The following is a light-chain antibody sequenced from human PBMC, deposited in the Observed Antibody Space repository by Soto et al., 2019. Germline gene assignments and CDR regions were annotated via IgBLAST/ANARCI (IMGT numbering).Light chain of an antibody. CDR1: QSINNW. V-gene: IGKV1-12*01. CDR2: TTS. J-gene: IGKJ4*01. CDR3: QQASRFPLT. Sequence: DIQMTQSPSSVSASVGDRVTITCRASQSINNWLAWYQQKPGKAPKVVIYTTSILQSGVPSRFSGSRSGTDFPLTISSLQPEDFATYYCQQASRFPLTFGGGTKVEIK.